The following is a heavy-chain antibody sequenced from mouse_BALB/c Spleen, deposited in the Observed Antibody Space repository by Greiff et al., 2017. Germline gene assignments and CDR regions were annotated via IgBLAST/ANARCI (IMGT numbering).Heavy chain of an antibody. V-gene: IGHV5-9-3*01. J-gene: IGHJ1*01. Sequence: DVKLVESGGGLVKPGGSLKLSCAASGFTFSSYAMSWVRKTPGKRLEWVAPISSGGSYTYYPDSVKGRFTIARDNAKNTLYLQMSSVRSEDTAMYYCAREDYGSSYWYFDDWGEGTTVTVSS. CDR2: ISSGGSYT. CDR1: GFTFSSYA. D-gene: IGHD1-1*01. CDR3: AREDYGSSYWYFDD.